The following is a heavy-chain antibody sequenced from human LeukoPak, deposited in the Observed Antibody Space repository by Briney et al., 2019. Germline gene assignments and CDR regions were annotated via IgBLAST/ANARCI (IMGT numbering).Heavy chain of an antibody. Sequence: ASVKVSCKASGYTFTSYYMHWVRQAPGQGLEWMGIINPSGGSTSYAQKFQGRVTMTEDTSTDTAYMELSSLRSEDTAVYYCATGYPGYWYFDLWGRGTLVTVSS. V-gene: IGHV1-46*01. CDR2: INPSGGST. CDR3: ATGYPGYWYFDL. J-gene: IGHJ2*01. CDR1: GYTFTSYY. D-gene: IGHD1-1*01.